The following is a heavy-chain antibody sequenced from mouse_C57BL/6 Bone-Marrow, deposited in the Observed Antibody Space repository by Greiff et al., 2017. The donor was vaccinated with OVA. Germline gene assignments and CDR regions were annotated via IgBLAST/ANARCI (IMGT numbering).Heavy chain of an antibody. Sequence: EVQVVESEGGLVQPGSSMKLSCTASGFTFSDYYMAWVRQVPEKGLEWVANINYDGSSTYYLDSLKSRFIISRDNAKNILYLQMSSLKSEDTATYYCARDDDYDGFDYWGQGTTLTVSS. V-gene: IGHV5-16*01. D-gene: IGHD2-4*01. CDR3: ARDDDYDGFDY. CDR1: GFTFSDYY. CDR2: INYDGSST. J-gene: IGHJ2*01.